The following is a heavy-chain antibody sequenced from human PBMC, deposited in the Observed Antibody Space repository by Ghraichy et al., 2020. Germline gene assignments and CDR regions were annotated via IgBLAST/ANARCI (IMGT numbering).Heavy chain of an antibody. Sequence: ASVKVSCKASGYTFTNYALNWVRQAPGQGLEWMGWINTNTGNPTYAQGFTGRFVFSLDTSATTAYLQISSLEAEDTAIYYCAQPRDFNYWYFDLWGRGTLVTVSS. CDR3: AQPRDFNYWYFDL. CDR1: GYTFTNYA. CDR2: INTNTGNP. D-gene: IGHD1-14*01. J-gene: IGHJ2*01. V-gene: IGHV7-4-1*02.